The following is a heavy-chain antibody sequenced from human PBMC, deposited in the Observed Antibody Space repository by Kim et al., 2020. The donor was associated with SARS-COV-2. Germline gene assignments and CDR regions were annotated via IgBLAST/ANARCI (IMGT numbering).Heavy chain of an antibody. J-gene: IGHJ4*02. V-gene: IGHV3-30*01. Sequence: DSVKYRFTISRDNSKNMVYLQMDSLRHEDTAVYYCARDELANSQNAATVDYWGQGTLVSVSS. D-gene: IGHD3-3*02. CDR3: ARDELANSQNAATVDY.